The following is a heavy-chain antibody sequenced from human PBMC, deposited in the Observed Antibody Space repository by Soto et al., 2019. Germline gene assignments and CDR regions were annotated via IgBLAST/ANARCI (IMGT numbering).Heavy chain of an antibody. Sequence: PSETLSLTCTVSGGSISSYYWSWIRQPPGKGLEWIGYIYYSGSTNYNPSLKSRVTISVDTSKNQFSLKLSSVTAADTAVYYCARAISIRSGSCSGGSCYPYYFDYWGQGTLVTVSS. D-gene: IGHD2-15*01. CDR2: IYYSGST. V-gene: IGHV4-59*01. CDR1: GGSISSYY. J-gene: IGHJ4*02. CDR3: ARAISIRSGSCSGGSCYPYYFDY.